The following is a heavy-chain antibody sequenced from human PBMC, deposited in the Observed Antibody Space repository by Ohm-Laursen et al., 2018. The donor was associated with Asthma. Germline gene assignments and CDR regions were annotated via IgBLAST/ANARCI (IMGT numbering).Heavy chain of an antibody. CDR2: ISSSSSTI. CDR1: GFTFSSYS. Sequence: LSLTCAASGFTFSSYSMNWVRQAPGKGLEWVSYISSSSSTIYYADSVKGRFTISRDNAKNSLYLQMNSLRDEDTAVYYCARDWGIAVAGTLPSGFDYWGQGTLVTVSS. D-gene: IGHD6-19*01. J-gene: IGHJ4*02. V-gene: IGHV3-48*02. CDR3: ARDWGIAVAGTLPSGFDY.